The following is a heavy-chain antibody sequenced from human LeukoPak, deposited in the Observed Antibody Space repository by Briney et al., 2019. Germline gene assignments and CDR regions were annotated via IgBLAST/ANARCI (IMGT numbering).Heavy chain of an antibody. CDR3: ARDRRITVYGSGSYYNSPHTTQYYYYGMDV. J-gene: IGHJ6*02. V-gene: IGHV3-48*01. CDR2: ISPSGTI. D-gene: IGHD3-10*01. CDR1: GFTFSTYN. Sequence: PGGSLRLSCAASGFTFSTYNMNWVRQAPRKGLEWVTFISPSGTIYSADSVKGRFTISRDNSKNTLYLQMNSLRAEDTAVYYCARDRRITVYGSGSYYNSPHTTQYYYYGMDVWGQGTTVTVSS.